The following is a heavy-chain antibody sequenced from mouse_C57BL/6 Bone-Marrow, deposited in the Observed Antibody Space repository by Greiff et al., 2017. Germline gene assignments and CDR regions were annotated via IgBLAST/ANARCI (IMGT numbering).Heavy chain of an antibody. D-gene: IGHD2-10*01. CDR3: TRDASLLNFDY. V-gene: IGHV5-9-1*02. CDR2: ISRGGDYI. Sequence: EVKLMESGEGLVKPGGSLKLSCAASGFTFSSYAMSWVRQTPEKRLEWVAYISRGGDYIYYADTVKGRFTISRDNARNSLYLQISRLKSEDTAVYYCTRDASLLNFDYWGQGTTLTVSS. CDR1: GFTFSSYA. J-gene: IGHJ2*01.